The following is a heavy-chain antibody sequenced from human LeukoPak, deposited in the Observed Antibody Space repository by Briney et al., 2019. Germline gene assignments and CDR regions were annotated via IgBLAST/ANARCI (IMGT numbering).Heavy chain of an antibody. J-gene: IGHJ4*02. CDR2: ISAYNGNT. Sequence: ASVKVSCKASGYTFTSYSINWVRQAPGQGLEWMGWISAYNGNTNYAQKLQDRVTMTTDTSTGTAYMEVRSLRSDDTAVYYCARNSLIATPYYFDYWGQGTLVTVSS. CDR1: GYTFTSYS. V-gene: IGHV1-18*01. D-gene: IGHD3-10*01. CDR3: ARNSLIATPYYFDY.